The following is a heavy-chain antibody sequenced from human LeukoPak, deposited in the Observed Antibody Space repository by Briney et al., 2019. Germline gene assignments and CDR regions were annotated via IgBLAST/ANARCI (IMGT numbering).Heavy chain of an antibody. J-gene: IGHJ3*02. CDR1: GGTFSSYA. D-gene: IGHD5-24*01. Sequence: SVKVSCKASGGTFSSYAISWVRQAPGQGLEWMGGIIPIFGTANYAQKFQGRVTITADESTSTAYMELSSLRSEDTAVYYCARVCRDGYEGAFDIWGQGTMVTVSS. V-gene: IGHV1-69*01. CDR3: ARVCRDGYEGAFDI. CDR2: IIPIFGTA.